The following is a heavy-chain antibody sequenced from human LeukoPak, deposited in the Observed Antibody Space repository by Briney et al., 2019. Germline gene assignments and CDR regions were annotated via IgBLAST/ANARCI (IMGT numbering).Heavy chain of an antibody. CDR3: ATHLVVVITTLTY. Sequence: APVKVSCKASGYTFTGYYMHWVRQAPGQGLEWMGWINPNSGGTNYAQKFQGRVTMTRDTSISTAYMELSRLRSDDTAVYYCATHLVVVITTLTYWGQGTLVTVSS. CDR2: INPNSGGT. V-gene: IGHV1-2*02. D-gene: IGHD3-22*01. CDR1: GYTFTGYY. J-gene: IGHJ4*02.